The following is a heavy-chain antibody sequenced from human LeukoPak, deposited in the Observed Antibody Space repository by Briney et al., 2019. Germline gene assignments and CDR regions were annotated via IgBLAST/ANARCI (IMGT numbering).Heavy chain of an antibody. D-gene: IGHD2-15*01. Sequence: SVKVSCKASGGTFSSYAISWARQAPGQGLEWMGGIIPIFGTANYAQKFQGRVTITADESTSTAYMELSSLRSEDTAVYYCARYCSGGSCYSDSSGSYYYYGMDVWGQGTTVTVSS. V-gene: IGHV1-69*13. CDR2: IIPIFGTA. J-gene: IGHJ6*02. CDR3: ARYCSGGSCYSDSSGSYYYYGMDV. CDR1: GGTFSSYA.